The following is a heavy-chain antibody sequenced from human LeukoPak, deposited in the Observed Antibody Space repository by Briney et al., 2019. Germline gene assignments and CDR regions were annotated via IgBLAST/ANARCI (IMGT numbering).Heavy chain of an antibody. CDR1: GGSISSYY. D-gene: IGHD2-2*02. V-gene: IGHV4-59*12. J-gene: IGHJ6*03. Sequence: SETLSLTCTVSGGSISSYYWSWIRQPPGKGLEWIGYIYYSGSTNYNPSLKSRVTISVDTSKNQFSLKLSSVTAADTAVYYCAGLTPYCSSTSCYTSYYYYYMDVWGKGTTVTVSS. CDR2: IYYSGST. CDR3: AGLTPYCSSTSCYTSYYYYYMDV.